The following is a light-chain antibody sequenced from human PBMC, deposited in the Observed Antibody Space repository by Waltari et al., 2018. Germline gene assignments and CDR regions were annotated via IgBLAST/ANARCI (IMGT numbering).Light chain of an antibody. CDR3: QHYNNWPLT. CDR2: GAS. Sequence: ELVMRQSPATLSVSPGERATLSCRASQSVSSSLAWYQQKPGQAPRLLIYGASARATGIPTRFSGSGSGTEFTLTISGLQSEDFAVYYCQHYNNWPLTFGGGTKVDIK. CDR1: QSVSSS. J-gene: IGKJ4*01. V-gene: IGKV3-15*01.